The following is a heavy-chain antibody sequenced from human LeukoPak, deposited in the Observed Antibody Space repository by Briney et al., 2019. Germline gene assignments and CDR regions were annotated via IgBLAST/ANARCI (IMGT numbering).Heavy chain of an antibody. CDR1: GDSISSAFYY. CDR2: IYHSGTT. D-gene: IGHD4-23*01. Sequence: PSQTLSLTCTVSGDSISSAFYYWSWIRQHPGKGLEWIGYIYHSGTTYYNPSLKTRVTMSLDTSRNQFSLKVYSVTAADTAVYYCARNLGAVVTPDWAYDIWGQGTMVTVSS. CDR3: ARNLGAVVTPDWAYDI. J-gene: IGHJ3*02. V-gene: IGHV4-31*03.